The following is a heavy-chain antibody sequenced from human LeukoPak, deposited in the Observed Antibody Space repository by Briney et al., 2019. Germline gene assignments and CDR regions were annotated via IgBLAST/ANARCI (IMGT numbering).Heavy chain of an antibody. D-gene: IGHD3-10*01. CDR3: ARAPFGTESL. Sequence: QTGGSLRLSCAASGFTFSSYWMHCVRQAPGKGLVWVSRIKSDGSSITYADSVRGRFTISRDNAKKTLYLQMNSLRAEDTAVYYCARAPFGTESLWGQGTLVTVSS. V-gene: IGHV3-74*03. CDR1: GFTFSSYW. CDR2: IKSDGSSI. J-gene: IGHJ4*02.